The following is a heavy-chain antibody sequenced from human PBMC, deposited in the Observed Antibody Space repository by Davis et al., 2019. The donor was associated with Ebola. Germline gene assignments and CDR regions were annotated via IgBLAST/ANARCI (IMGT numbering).Heavy chain of an antibody. CDR2: INPHNGNT. J-gene: IGHJ4*02. D-gene: IGHD1-1*01. CDR1: GYTFPNYG. Sequence: ASVKVSCKASGYTFPNYGITWVRQAPGQGLEWMGWINPHNGNTNYAQNVQGRVAMTTDTSTNTAYMEVGSLRSDDTAVYYCARAQFPTTSDHWGQGTLVTVSS. V-gene: IGHV1-18*04. CDR3: ARAQFPTTSDH.